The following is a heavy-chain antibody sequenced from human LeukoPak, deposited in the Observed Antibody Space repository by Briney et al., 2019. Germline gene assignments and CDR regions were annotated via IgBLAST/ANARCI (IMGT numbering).Heavy chain of an antibody. V-gene: IGHV3-23*01. CDR1: GFTFSSYG. J-gene: IGHJ4*02. D-gene: IGHD3-10*01. CDR2: ISGSAGST. Sequence: GGSPRLSCAASGFTFSSYGMSWVRQAPGKGLEWVSAISGSAGSTYYADSVKGRFTISRDNSKNTLFLQMNSLRAEDTAVYYCAKDQSLGHTYYYASGSYYKYGPFDYWGQGTLVTVSS. CDR3: AKDQSLGHTYYYASGSYYKYGPFDY.